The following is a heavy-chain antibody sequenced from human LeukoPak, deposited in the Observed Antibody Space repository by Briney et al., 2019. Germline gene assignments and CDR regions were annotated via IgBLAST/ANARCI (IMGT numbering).Heavy chain of an antibody. Sequence: GGSLRLSCAASGFTFSNYAMSWVRQAPGRGLEWVATIGDSGGNTYYADSVKGRFTISRDNSKSTLHLQMNSLRAEDTAVYYCAKDRRYSNDAFDVWGQGTMVTVSS. D-gene: IGHD6-13*01. J-gene: IGHJ3*01. CDR2: IGDSGGNT. V-gene: IGHV3-23*01. CDR1: GFTFSNYA. CDR3: AKDRRYSNDAFDV.